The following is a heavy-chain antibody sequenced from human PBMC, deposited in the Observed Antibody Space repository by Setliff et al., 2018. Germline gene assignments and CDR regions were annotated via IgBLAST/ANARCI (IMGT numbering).Heavy chain of an antibody. CDR3: ARDLASSSDRFIGGWFDP. D-gene: IGHD6-13*01. CDR2: IYYSGST. CDR1: GGSISSYY. J-gene: IGHJ5*02. V-gene: IGHV4-59*12. Sequence: LSLTCTVSGGSISSYYWSWIRQPPGKRLEWIGYIYYSGSTNYNPSLESRVTISVDTSKNQFSLKLSSVTAADTAVYYCARDLASSSDRFIGGWFDPWGQGTLVTVSS.